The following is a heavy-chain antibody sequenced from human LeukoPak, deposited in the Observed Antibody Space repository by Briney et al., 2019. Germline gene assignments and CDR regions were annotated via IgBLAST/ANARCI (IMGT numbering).Heavy chain of an antibody. V-gene: IGHV4-59*01. CDR2: IYYSGST. D-gene: IGHD3-22*01. Sequence: SETLSLTCTVSGGSISSYYWSWIRQPPGKGLEWIGYIYYSGSTNYNPSLKSRVTISVKTSKNQFSLKLRSVTAADTAVYYCARVWGVTDFYDNRGAFDVWGQGTMVTVSS. CDR3: ARVWGVTDFYDNRGAFDV. CDR1: GGSISSYY. J-gene: IGHJ3*01.